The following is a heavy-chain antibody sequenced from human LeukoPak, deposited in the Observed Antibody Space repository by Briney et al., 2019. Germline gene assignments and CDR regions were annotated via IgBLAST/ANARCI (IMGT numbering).Heavy chain of an antibody. CDR3: AKDSVIPFYGGPSFYYYGMDV. Sequence: GGSLRLSCAASGFTFSSYAMSWVRQAPGKGLEWVSAISGSGGSTYYADSVKGRFTIPRDNSKNTLYLQMNSLRAEDTAVYYCAKDSVIPFYGGPSFYYYGMDVWGQGTTVTVSS. V-gene: IGHV3-23*01. CDR2: ISGSGGST. J-gene: IGHJ6*02. CDR1: GFTFSSYA. D-gene: IGHD4-23*01.